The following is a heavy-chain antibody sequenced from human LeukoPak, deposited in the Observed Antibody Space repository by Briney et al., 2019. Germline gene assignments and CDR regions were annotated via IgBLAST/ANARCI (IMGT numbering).Heavy chain of an antibody. J-gene: IGHJ4*02. CDR1: GFTFSSYA. CDR3: AKDSGPYTSGYYGH. Sequence: GGSLRLSCAASGFTFSSYAMSWVRQAPGKRLEWVSAISGGGGTTYYADSVKGRFTISRDNSKNTLFLQVNSLRAEDTAVYYCAKDSGPYTSGYYGHWGQGTLVTVSS. D-gene: IGHD3-22*01. CDR2: ISGGGGTT. V-gene: IGHV3-23*01.